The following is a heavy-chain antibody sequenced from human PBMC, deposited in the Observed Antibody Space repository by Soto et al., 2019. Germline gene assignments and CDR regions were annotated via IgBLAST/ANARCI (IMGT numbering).Heavy chain of an antibody. D-gene: IGHD5-12*01. CDR1: GGTFSSYA. J-gene: IGHJ4*02. V-gene: IGHV1-69*13. Sequence: GASVKVSCKASGGTFSSYAISWVRQAPGQGLEWMGGIIPIFGTANYAQKFQGRVTITADESTSTAYMELSSLRSEDTAVYYCASVTDGYNYYYFDYWGQGTLVTVSS. CDR3: ASVTDGYNYYYFDY. CDR2: IIPIFGTA.